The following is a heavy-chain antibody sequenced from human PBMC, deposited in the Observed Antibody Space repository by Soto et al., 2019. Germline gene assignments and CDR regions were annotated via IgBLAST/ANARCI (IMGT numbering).Heavy chain of an antibody. Sequence: QVQLQESGPGLVKPSETLSLTCRISGGSISSYYWNWIRQAPGKGLEWIGFISYSGSTNYNPALTSRVTISVDTSKDQISLRLNSVTAADMAVYYCARVQSTSWGYYYAVDVWGQGTTVTVSS. J-gene: IGHJ6*01. CDR3: ARVQSTSWGYYYAVDV. CDR2: ISYSGST. V-gene: IGHV4-59*01. CDR1: GGSISSYY. D-gene: IGHD2-2*01.